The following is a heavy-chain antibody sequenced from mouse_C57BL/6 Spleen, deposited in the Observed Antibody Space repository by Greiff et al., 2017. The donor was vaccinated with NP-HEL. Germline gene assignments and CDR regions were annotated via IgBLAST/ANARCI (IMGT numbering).Heavy chain of an antibody. CDR3: ARRDYALYYFDY. D-gene: IGHD1-1*02. Sequence: EVQGVESGGGLVKPGGSLKLSCAASGFTFSDYGMHWVRQAPAKGLEWVAYISSGSSTIYYADTVKGRFTISRDNAKNTLFLQMTSLRSEDTAMYYCARRDYALYYFDYWGQGTTLTVSS. CDR1: GFTFSDYG. J-gene: IGHJ2*01. CDR2: ISSGSSTI. V-gene: IGHV5-17*01.